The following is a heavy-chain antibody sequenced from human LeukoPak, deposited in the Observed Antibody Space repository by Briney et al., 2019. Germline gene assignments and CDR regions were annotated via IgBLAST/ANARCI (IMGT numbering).Heavy chain of an antibody. CDR3: ARAWCGYNYGYNYYYYYMDV. J-gene: IGHJ6*03. D-gene: IGHD5-18*01. Sequence: SETLSLTCTVSGGSISSYYWSWIRQPPGKGLEWIGYIYYSGSTNYNPSLKSRVTISVDTSKNQFSLKLSSVTAADTAVYYCARAWCGYNYGYNYYYYYMDVWGKGTTVTVSS. CDR1: GGSISSYY. CDR2: IYYSGST. V-gene: IGHV4-59*01.